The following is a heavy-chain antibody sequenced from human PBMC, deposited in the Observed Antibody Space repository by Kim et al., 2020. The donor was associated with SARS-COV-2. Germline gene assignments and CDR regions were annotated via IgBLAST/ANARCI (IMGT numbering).Heavy chain of an antibody. V-gene: IGHV3-30*18. J-gene: IGHJ4*02. CDR2: ISYDGSNK. D-gene: IGHD2-15*01. CDR3: AKDQDIVVVVAAFDY. CDR1: GFTFSSYG. Sequence: GGSLRLSCAASGFTFSSYGMHWVRQAPGKGLEWVAVISYDGSNKYYADSVKGRFTISRDNSKNTLYLQMNSLRAEDTAVYYCAKDQDIVVVVAAFDYWGQGHLVTVSS.